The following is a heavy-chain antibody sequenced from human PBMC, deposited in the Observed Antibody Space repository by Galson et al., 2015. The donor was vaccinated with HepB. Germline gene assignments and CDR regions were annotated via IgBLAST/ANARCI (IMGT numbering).Heavy chain of an antibody. J-gene: IGHJ3*02. CDR2: IYYSGST. CDR3: ARLWGRWVQSDAFDI. CDR1: GGSISSSSYY. V-gene: IGHV4-39*01. Sequence: LSLTCTVSGGSISSSSYYWGWIRQPPGKGLEWIGSIYYSGSTYYNPSLKSRVTISVDTSKNQFSLKLSSVTAADTAVYYCARLWGRWVQSDAFDIWGQGTMVTVSS. D-gene: IGHD5-24*01.